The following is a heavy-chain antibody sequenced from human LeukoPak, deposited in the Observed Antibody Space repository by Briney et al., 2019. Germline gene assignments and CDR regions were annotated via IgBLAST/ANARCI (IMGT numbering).Heavy chain of an antibody. V-gene: IGHV4-4*02. J-gene: IGHJ4*02. CDR2: IYHDGST. CDR3: ARDRGGYTYSHDY. D-gene: IGHD5-18*01. CDR1: GGSISSNNW. Sequence: PSETLSLTCTVSGGSISSNNWWIWVRQSPEKGLEWIGEIYHDGSTNYNPSLKSRVTISMDKSKNQLSLKLNFVTAADTAVYYCARDRGGYTYSHDYWGQGTLVTVSS.